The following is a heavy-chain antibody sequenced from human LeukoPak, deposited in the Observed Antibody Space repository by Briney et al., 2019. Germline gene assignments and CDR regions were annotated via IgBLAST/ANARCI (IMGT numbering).Heavy chain of an antibody. J-gene: IGHJ4*02. D-gene: IGHD2-2*01. Sequence: GSLRLSCAASGFTFSNAWVSWVRQAPGKGLEWIGEVYHSGSTNYNPSLKSRVTISVDKSKNQFSLKLSSVTAADTAVYYCASRRYCSSTSCSLYFDYWGQGTLVTVSS. CDR1: GFTFSNAW. CDR3: ASRRYCSSTSCSLYFDY. V-gene: IGHV4-4*02. CDR2: VYHSGST.